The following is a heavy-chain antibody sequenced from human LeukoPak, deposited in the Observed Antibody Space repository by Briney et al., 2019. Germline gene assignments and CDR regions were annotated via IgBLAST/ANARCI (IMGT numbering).Heavy chain of an antibody. CDR1: GYTFTGYY. CDR3: ARGYYYGSGSYYNYYYGTDV. Sequence: ASVKVSCKASGYTFTGYYMHWVRQAPGQGLEWMGWINPNSGGTNYAQKFQGRVTMTRDTSISTAYMELSRLRSDDTAVYYCARGYYYGSGSYYNYYYGTDVWGQGTTVTVSS. J-gene: IGHJ6*02. D-gene: IGHD3-10*01. CDR2: INPNSGGT. V-gene: IGHV1-2*02.